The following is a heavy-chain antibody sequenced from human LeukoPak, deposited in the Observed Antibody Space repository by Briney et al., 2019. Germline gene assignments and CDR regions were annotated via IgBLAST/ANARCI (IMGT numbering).Heavy chain of an antibody. CDR3: AKPLRSGWYPVRY. J-gene: IGHJ4*02. CDR1: GFTFSNAW. Sequence: PGGSLRLSCAASGFTFSNAWMSWVRQAPGKGLEWVSAISGSGGSTYYADSVKGRFTISRDNSKNTLYLQMNSLRAEDTAVYYCAKPLRSGWYPVRYWGQGTLVTVSS. V-gene: IGHV3-23*01. CDR2: ISGSGGST. D-gene: IGHD6-19*01.